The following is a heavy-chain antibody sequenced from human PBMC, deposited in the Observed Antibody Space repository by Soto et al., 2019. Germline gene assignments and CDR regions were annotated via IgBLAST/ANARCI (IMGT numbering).Heavy chain of an antibody. J-gene: IGHJ6*02. CDR3: ARGLRVAAVIYMGYYYYGMDV. Sequence: SETLSLTCAVYGGSFSGYYWGWIRQPPGKGLEWIGEINHSGSTNYNPSLKSRVTISVDTSKNQFSLKLSSVTAADTAVYYCARGLRVAAVIYMGYYYYGMDVWGQGTTVTVSS. V-gene: IGHV4-34*01. CDR2: INHSGST. CDR1: GGSFSGYY. D-gene: IGHD6-13*01.